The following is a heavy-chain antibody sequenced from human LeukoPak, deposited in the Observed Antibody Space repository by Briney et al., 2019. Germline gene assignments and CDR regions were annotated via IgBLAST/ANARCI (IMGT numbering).Heavy chain of an antibody. D-gene: IGHD3-10*01. CDR3: ARGGSPSGSGFDY. Sequence: ASVKVSCKASGYTFTGYYMHWVRQAPGQGLEWMGWMNPNSGNTGYAQKFQGRVTMTRNTSISTAYMELSSLRSEDTAVYYCARGGSPSGSGFDYWGQGTLVTVSS. CDR2: MNPNSGNT. J-gene: IGHJ4*02. CDR1: GYTFTGYY. V-gene: IGHV1-8*02.